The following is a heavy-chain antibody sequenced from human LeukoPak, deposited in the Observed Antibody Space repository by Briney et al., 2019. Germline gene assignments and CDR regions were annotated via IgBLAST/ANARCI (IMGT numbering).Heavy chain of an antibody. J-gene: IGHJ4*02. CDR1: RFTFSNYW. V-gene: IGHV3-7*01. Sequence: PGGSLRLSCAASRFTFSNYWMSWVRQAPGKGLEWVANIKQDGSEKYYVDSVNGRFTISRDNAKNSLYLQMNSLRGEDTAVYYCARDARYSGYAPDYWGQGTLVTVSS. CDR3: ARDARYSGYAPDY. D-gene: IGHD5-12*01. CDR2: IKQDGSEK.